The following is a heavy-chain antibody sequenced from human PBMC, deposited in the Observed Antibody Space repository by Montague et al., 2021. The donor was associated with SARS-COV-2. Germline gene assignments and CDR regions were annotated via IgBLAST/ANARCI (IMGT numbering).Heavy chain of an antibody. CDR2: IYPDGSDT. CDR3: ARLSYYGSGSYPFDY. CDR1: GYSFTSYW. J-gene: IGHJ4*02. D-gene: IGHD3-10*01. Sequence: QSGAEVKTPGESLKISCKGSGYSFTSYWVGWVRQMPGKGLEWMGIIYPDGSDTRYSPSFQGQATISADKSISTAYLQWSSLKASDTAMYYCARLSYYGSGSYPFDYGGRGTLVTVSS. V-gene: IGHV5-51*01.